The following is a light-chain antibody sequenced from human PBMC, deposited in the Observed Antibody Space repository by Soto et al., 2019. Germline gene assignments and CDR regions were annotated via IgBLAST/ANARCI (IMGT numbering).Light chain of an antibody. Sequence: DIQLTQSPSILSASVGDRVTVTCRASQGISSSLAWYQQRPGKAPKLLIYAASTLQTGVPSRFSGSGSGTEFTLTISGLQPDDFATYYCQQYNSYSWTFGQGTKVDIK. CDR2: AAS. CDR1: QGISSS. CDR3: QQYNSYSWT. J-gene: IGKJ1*01. V-gene: IGKV1-9*01.